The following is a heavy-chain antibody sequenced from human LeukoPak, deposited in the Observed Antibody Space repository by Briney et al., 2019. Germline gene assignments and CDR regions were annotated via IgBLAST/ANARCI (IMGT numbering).Heavy chain of an antibody. D-gene: IGHD4/OR15-4a*01. CDR3: AKEIGGAYFDY. CDR2: ISGSGGST. Sequence: PGGSLRLSCTASGSTFSSYTMTWVRQAPGKGLEWVSGISGSGGSTYYADSVKGRFTISRDNSKNTLYLQMKSLRAEDTAVYYCAKEIGGAYFDYWGQGTLVTVSS. CDR1: GSTFSSYT. V-gene: IGHV3-23*01. J-gene: IGHJ4*02.